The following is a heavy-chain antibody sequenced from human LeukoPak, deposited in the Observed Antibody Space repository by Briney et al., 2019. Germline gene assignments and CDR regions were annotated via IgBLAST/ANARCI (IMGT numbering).Heavy chain of an antibody. CDR1: GFTFSSYA. J-gene: IGHJ3*02. CDR2: ISYDGSNK. V-gene: IGHV3-30-3*01. D-gene: IGHD3-10*01. Sequence: PGGSLRLSCAASGFTFSSYAMIWVRQAPGKGLEWVAVISYDGSNKYYADSVKGRFTISRDNSKNTLYLQMNSLRAEDTAVYYRARESNPSWFGDLVAPDAFDIWGQGTMVTVSS. CDR3: ARESNPSWFGDLVAPDAFDI.